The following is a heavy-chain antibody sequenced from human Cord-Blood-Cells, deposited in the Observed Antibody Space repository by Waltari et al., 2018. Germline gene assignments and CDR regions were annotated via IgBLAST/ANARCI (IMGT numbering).Heavy chain of an antibody. CDR3: ASFYGSGSYYAFDI. CDR2: VIPICVTA. D-gene: IGHD3-10*01. CDR1: GGTFSGYA. J-gene: IGHJ3*02. V-gene: IGHV1-69*12. Sequence: QVQLVQSGAEVKKPGSSVKVSCKASGGTFSGYAISWVRQAPGQGLEWMGGVIPICVTANYAQKFQGRVTITADESTSTAYMELSSLRSEDTAVYYCASFYGSGSYYAFDIWGQGTMVTVSS.